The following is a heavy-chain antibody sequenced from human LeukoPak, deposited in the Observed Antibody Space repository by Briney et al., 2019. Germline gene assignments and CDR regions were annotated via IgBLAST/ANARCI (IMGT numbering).Heavy chain of an antibody. CDR3: ARDSASYGDNWFDP. CDR1: GFTFSSYG. Sequence: GGSLRLSCAASGFTFSSYGMHWVRQAPGKGLEWVAVISYDGSNKYYADSVKGRFTISRDNSKNTLYLQMNSLRAEDTAVYYCARDSASYGDNWFDPWGQGTLVTVSS. J-gene: IGHJ5*02. D-gene: IGHD5-18*01. CDR2: ISYDGSNK. V-gene: IGHV3-30*03.